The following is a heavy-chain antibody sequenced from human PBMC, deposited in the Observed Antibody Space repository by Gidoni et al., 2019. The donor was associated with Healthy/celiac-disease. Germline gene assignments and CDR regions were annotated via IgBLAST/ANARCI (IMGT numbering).Heavy chain of an antibody. J-gene: IGHJ4*02. CDR3: ARDVASYSSSWPYFDY. CDR1: GFTLRSHS. Sequence: EVQLVESGGGLVKPGGSLRLSCSPSGFTLRSHSMNWVRQAPGKGLEWVSSISSSSSYIYYADSVKGRFTISRDNAKNSLYLQMNSLRAEDTAVYYCARDVASYSSSWPYFDYWGQGTLVTVSS. CDR2: ISSSSSYI. V-gene: IGHV3-21*01. D-gene: IGHD6-13*01.